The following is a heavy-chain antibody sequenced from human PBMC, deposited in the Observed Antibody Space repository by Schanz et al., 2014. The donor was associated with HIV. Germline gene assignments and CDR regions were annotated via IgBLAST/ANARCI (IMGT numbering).Heavy chain of an antibody. CDR3: ARGRYSSAVNGIDA. Sequence: VQLVESGGGLVKPGGSLSLSCVASGFTFGDHYMTWIRQAPGKGLEWVAAMWYDESHKGYADSVKGRFTISRDNSKNTLYLEMNSLRAEDTAVYFCARGRYSSAVNGIDAWGQGTTVTVSS. CDR1: GFTFGDHY. V-gene: IGHV3-33*08. J-gene: IGHJ6*02. CDR2: MWYDESHK. D-gene: IGHD6-19*01.